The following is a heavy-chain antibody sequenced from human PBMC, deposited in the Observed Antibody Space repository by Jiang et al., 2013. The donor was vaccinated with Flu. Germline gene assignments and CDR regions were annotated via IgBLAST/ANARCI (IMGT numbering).Heavy chain of an antibody. D-gene: IGHD3-9*01. CDR1: GYMFANAW. CDR3: ARQLGHNFDFYFDL. J-gene: IGHJ2*01. V-gene: IGHV5-51*01. Sequence: GAEVKAPGESLKISCQGSGYMFANAWIAWVRQRPGKGLEWMGIVYPGDSDIRYSPSFEGQVTISADTSINAAYLQWSSLKASDTAIYYCARQLGHNFDFYFDLWGRGTLVTVSS. CDR2: VYPGDSDI.